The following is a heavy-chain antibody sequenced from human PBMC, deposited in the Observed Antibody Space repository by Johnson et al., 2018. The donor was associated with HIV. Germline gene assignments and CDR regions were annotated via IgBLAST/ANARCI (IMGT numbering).Heavy chain of an antibody. CDR1: GFAVSSNY. CDR3: VRELGGI. Sequence: VQLVESGGGLVKPGGSLRLSCAASGFAVSSNYMSWVRQAPGKGLEWVSIIYSGGSTYYAESVKGRFTISRDNSKNTLYLQMNNLRVEDTAVYYCVRELGGIWGQGTMVTVSS. J-gene: IGHJ3*02. V-gene: IGHV3-66*01. D-gene: IGHD3-16*01. CDR2: IYSGGST.